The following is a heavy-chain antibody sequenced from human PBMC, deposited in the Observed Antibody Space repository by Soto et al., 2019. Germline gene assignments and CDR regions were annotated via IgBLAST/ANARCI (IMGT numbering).Heavy chain of an antibody. CDR2: IYYSGST. CDR1: GGSISSYY. D-gene: IGHD1-26*01. CDR3: SRVWGGAFDI. V-gene: IGHV4-59*01. J-gene: IGHJ3*02. Sequence: SETLSLTCTVSGGSISSYYWSWIRQPPGKGLEWIGYIYYSGSTNYNPSLKSRVTISVDTSKNQFSLKLSSVTAADTAVYYCSRVWGGAFDIWGQGTMVTVSS.